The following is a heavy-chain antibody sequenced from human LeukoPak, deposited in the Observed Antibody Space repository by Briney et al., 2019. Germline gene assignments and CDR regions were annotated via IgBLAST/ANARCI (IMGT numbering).Heavy chain of an antibody. Sequence: SQTLSLTCTVSGGSISSGSYYWSWIRQPAGKGLEWIGRIYTSGSTNYNPSLKSRVTISVDTSKNQFSLKLSSVTAADTAVYYCARLNGDYPGHYYYYMDVWGKGTTVTIS. V-gene: IGHV4-61*02. D-gene: IGHD4-17*01. CDR2: IYTSGST. J-gene: IGHJ6*03. CDR3: ARLNGDYPGHYYYYMDV. CDR1: GGSISSGSYY.